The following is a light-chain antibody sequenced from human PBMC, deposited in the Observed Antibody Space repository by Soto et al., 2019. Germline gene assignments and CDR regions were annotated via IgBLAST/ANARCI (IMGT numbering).Light chain of an antibody. CDR3: QTWGTGIP. V-gene: IGLV4-69*01. J-gene: IGLJ2*01. Sequence: QLVLTQSPSAAASLGASVKLTCTLSSGHSRYTIAWHQKQPEKGPHYLMKVESDGSHSKGDGIPDRFSGSSSGAERYLTISGLQSEDEADYSCQTWGTGIPFGGGTQLTVL. CDR1: SGHSRYT. CDR2: VESDGSH.